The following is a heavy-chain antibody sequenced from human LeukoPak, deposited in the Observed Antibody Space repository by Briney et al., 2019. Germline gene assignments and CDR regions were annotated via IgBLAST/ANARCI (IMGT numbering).Heavy chain of an antibody. V-gene: IGHV3-23*01. Sequence: PGGSLRLSCAASGFTFSSCAMSWVRQAPGKGLEWVSAISGSGGSTYYADSVKGRFTISRDNSKNTLYLQMNSLRAEDTAVYYCAKVPFYDILTGLLLWGQGTLVTVSS. CDR1: GFTFSSCA. J-gene: IGHJ4*02. D-gene: IGHD3-9*01. CDR3: AKVPFYDILTGLLL. CDR2: ISGSGGST.